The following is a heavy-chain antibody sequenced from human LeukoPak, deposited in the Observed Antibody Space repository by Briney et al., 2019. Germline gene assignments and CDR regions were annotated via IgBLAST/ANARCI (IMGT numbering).Heavy chain of an antibody. CDR3: ARARGSYSRSAAFDY. CDR1: GYTFTSYA. Sequence: ASVKVSCKASGYTFTSYAMHWVRQAPGQRLEWMGWINAGNGNTKYSQEFQGRVTITADKSTSTAYMELSSLRSEDTAVYYRARARGSYSRSAAFDYWGQGTLVTVSS. J-gene: IGHJ4*02. D-gene: IGHD1-26*01. V-gene: IGHV1-3*03. CDR2: INAGNGNT.